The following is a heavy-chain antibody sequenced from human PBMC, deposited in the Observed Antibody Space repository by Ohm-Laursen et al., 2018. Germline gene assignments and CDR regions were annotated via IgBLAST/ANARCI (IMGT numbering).Heavy chain of an antibody. CDR1: GGSISSYY. D-gene: IGHD3-22*01. CDR2: IYSSGST. V-gene: IGHV4-59*01. Sequence: SETLSLTCTVSGGSISSYYWSWIRQPPGKGLEWIGYIYSSGSTNYNPSLKSRVTISIDTSKNQFSLKLSSVTAADTAVYFCARDGSSGYFYWYLDLWGRGTLVTVSS. J-gene: IGHJ2*01. CDR3: ARDGSSGYFYWYLDL.